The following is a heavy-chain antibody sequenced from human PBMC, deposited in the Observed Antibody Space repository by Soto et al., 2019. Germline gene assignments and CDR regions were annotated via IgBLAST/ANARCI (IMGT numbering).Heavy chain of an antibody. V-gene: IGHV4-30-4*01. J-gene: IGHJ4*02. Sequence: QVQLQESGPGLVKPSQTLSLTCTVSGGSISSGDYYWSWIRQPPGKGLEWIGYIYNSGSTYYNPSLKSRVTISLDTSKKQFCLKLRYVTAADTAVYYCARGLRLYYDFWSGYFDYWGQGTLVTVSS. CDR2: IYNSGST. CDR3: ARGLRLYYDFWSGYFDY. D-gene: IGHD3-3*01. CDR1: GGSISSGDYY.